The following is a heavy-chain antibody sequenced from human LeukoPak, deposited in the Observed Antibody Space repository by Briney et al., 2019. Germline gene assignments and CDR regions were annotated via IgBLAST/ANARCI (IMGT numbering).Heavy chain of an antibody. Sequence: GASVKVSCKASGGTFSSYAISWVRQAPGQGLEWMGGIIPIFGTANYAQKFQGRVTITADESTSTAYMELSSLRSEDTAVYYCARDGLRYSSGWYWFDPWGQGTLVTVSS. J-gene: IGHJ5*02. V-gene: IGHV1-69*01. CDR1: GGTFSSYA. D-gene: IGHD6-19*01. CDR3: ARDGLRYSSGWYWFDP. CDR2: IIPIFGTA.